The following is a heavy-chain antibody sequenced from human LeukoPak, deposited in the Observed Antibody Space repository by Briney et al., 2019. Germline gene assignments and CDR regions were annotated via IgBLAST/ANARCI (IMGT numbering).Heavy chain of an antibody. CDR2: IIPILGIA. CDR1: GGTFSSYA. V-gene: IGHV1-69*04. CDR3: ARDREVVVVAAYGPPYGMDV. J-gene: IGHJ6*02. D-gene: IGHD2-15*01. Sequence: GASVKVSCKASGGTFSSYAISWVRQAPGQGLEWMGRIIPILGIANYAQKFQSRVTITADKSTSTAYMELSSLRSEDTAVYYCARDREVVVVAAYGPPYGMDVWGQGTTVTVSS.